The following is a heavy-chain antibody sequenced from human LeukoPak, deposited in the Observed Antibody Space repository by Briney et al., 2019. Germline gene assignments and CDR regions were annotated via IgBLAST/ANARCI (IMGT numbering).Heavy chain of an antibody. CDR2: IYSGGST. V-gene: IGHV3-66*01. CDR3: ARGPPWGSFDY. J-gene: IGHJ4*02. CDR1: GFTVSSSY. Sequence: GGSLRLSCAASGFTVSSSYMIWVRQAPGKGLEWVSVIYSGGSTYYADSVKGRFTISRDNSKNTLYLQMNSLRAEDTAVYYCARGPPWGSFDYWGRGTLVTVSS. D-gene: IGHD3-16*01.